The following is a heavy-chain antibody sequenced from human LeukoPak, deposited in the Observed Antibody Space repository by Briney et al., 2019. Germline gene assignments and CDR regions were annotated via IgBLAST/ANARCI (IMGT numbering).Heavy chain of an antibody. Sequence: GSSVKVSCKASGGTFSSYAISWVRQAPGQGLEWMGGIIPIFGTANYARKFQGRVTITTDESTSTAYMELSSLRSEDTAVYYCARGATYYYDSSGYLMSYWGQGTLVTVSS. J-gene: IGHJ4*02. CDR1: GGTFSSYA. CDR3: ARGATYYYDSSGYLMSY. CDR2: IIPIFGTA. V-gene: IGHV1-69*05. D-gene: IGHD3-22*01.